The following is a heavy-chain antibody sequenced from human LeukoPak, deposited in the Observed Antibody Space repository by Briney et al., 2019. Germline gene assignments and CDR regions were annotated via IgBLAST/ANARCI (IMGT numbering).Heavy chain of an antibody. Sequence: PGRSLRLSCAASGFTFSSYGMHWVRQAPGKGLEWVAVLWCDGSNKYHADSVKGRFTISTDNSKNSLYLQMNSLRAEDTAVYYCVRVTHSSYSYGYGHGDYWGQGTLVTVSS. CDR3: VRVTHSSYSYGYGHGDY. CDR2: LWCDGSNK. CDR1: GFTFSSYG. J-gene: IGHJ4*02. D-gene: IGHD5-18*01. V-gene: IGHV3-33*01.